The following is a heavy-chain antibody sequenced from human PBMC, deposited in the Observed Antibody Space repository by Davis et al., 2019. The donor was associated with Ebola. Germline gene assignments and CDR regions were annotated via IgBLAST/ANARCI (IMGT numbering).Heavy chain of an antibody. CDR3: ARHRDTSGWYGWSDP. Sequence: PSETLSLTCNVSGDSVRRTGYYWDWIRQPPGKGLEWIGSIYHSGTTYFNPSLKSRATISVDTPKNQFSLKLRTVTGADTAVYYCARHRDTSGWYGWSDPWGHGTLVSVSS. CDR1: GDSVRRTGYY. J-gene: IGHJ5*02. V-gene: IGHV4-39*01. D-gene: IGHD6-19*01. CDR2: IYHSGTT.